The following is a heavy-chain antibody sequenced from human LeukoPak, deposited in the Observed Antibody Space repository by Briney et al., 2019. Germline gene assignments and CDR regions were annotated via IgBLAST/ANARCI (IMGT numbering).Heavy chain of an antibody. J-gene: IGHJ4*02. CDR2: IYYNENT. CDR3: ARVCSGTSCNGTPFDY. CDR1: GGSVSSGTYY. V-gene: IGHV4-61*01. D-gene: IGHD2-2*01. Sequence: KPSETLSLTCTVSGGSVSSGTYYWSWIRQPPGKGLEWIGYIYYNENTNYNPSLKSRVTISVDTSKNQFSLKLSSVTAADTAMYFCARVCSGTSCNGTPFDYWGQGTRVTVSS.